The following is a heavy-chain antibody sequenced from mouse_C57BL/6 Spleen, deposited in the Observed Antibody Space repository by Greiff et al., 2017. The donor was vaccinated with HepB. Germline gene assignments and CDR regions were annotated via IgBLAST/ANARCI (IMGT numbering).Heavy chain of an antibody. D-gene: IGHD2-5*01. J-gene: IGHJ4*01. Sequence: EVMLVESGGGLVKPGGSLKLSCAASGFTFSDYGMHWVRQAPEKGLEWVAYISSGSSTIYYADTVKGRFTISRDNAKNTLFLQMTSLRSEDTAMYYCARGAYDSKPYAMDYWGQGTSVTVSS. CDR1: GFTFSDYG. CDR3: ARGAYDSKPYAMDY. CDR2: ISSGSSTI. V-gene: IGHV5-17*01.